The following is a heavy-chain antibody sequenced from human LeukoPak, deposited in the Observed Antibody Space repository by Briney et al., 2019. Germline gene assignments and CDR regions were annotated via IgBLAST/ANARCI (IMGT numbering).Heavy chain of an antibody. J-gene: IGHJ4*02. D-gene: IGHD6-13*01. V-gene: IGHV3-74*01. CDR2: INSDGSSR. CDR3: ASASSHRIAAGGDC. CDR1: GFTFSNYW. Sequence: PGGSRRLSCAASGFTFSNYWMHWVRQAPGKGLVWVSRINSDGSSRNYADSVKGRFTISRDNAKNTLYLQMNSLRAEDTAVYYCASASSHRIAAGGDCWGQGTLVTVSS.